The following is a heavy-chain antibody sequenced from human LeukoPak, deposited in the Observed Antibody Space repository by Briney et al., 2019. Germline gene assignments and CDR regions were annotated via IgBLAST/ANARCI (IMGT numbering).Heavy chain of an antibody. V-gene: IGHV3-9*01. J-gene: IGHJ6*03. CDR1: GFTFDDYA. Sequence: PGRSLRLSCAASGFTFDDYAMHWVRQAPGKGLEWVSGISWNSGSIGHADSVKGRFTISRDNAKNSLYLQMNSLRAEDTAVYYCARDRGNQRGYYYYYMDVWGKGTTVTVSS. CDR3: ARDRGNQRGYYYYYMDV. CDR2: ISWNSGSI. D-gene: IGHD1-14*01.